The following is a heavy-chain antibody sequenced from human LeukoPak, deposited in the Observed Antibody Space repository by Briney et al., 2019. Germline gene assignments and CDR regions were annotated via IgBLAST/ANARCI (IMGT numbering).Heavy chain of an antibody. CDR3: ARDGGDHIYAFDI. CDR1: GFTFSSYA. V-gene: IGHV3-64*01. J-gene: IGHJ3*02. Sequence: PGGSLRLSCAASGFTFSSYAMHWVRQAPGKGLEYVSAISSNGGSTYYANSVKGRFTISRDNSKNTLYLQMGSLRAEDMAVYYCARDGGDHIYAFDIWGQGTMVTVSS. D-gene: IGHD2-21*02. CDR2: ISSNGGST.